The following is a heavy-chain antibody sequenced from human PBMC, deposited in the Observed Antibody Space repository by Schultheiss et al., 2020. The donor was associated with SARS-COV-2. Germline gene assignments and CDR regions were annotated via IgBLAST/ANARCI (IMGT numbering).Heavy chain of an antibody. CDR3: ARDRMVRGVPNWFDP. CDR2: IFYSGST. Sequence: SETLSLTCTVSGGSISSAGYYWSWIRQHPEKGLEWIGYIFYSGSTYYNPSLKSLVTMSVDTSKNQFSLKLSSVTAADTAVYYCARDRMVRGVPNWFDPWGQGTLVTVSS. J-gene: IGHJ5*02. V-gene: IGHV4-31*01. CDR1: GGSISSAGYY. D-gene: IGHD3-10*01.